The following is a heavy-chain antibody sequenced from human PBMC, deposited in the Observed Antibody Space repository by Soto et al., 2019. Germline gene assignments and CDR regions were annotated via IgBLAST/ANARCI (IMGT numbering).Heavy chain of an antibody. D-gene: IGHD3-9*01. CDR3: ARDKDWAFDY. Sequence: EVQLVESGGGLVQPGGSLRLSCVASGFTFSSYSMVWVRQAPGKGLEWISYISATSTTIYYADSVKGRFTVSRDNTQNSLFLLMNSLRAEDTAIYYCARDKDWAFDYWGQGTLVTVPS. CDR1: GFTFSSYS. J-gene: IGHJ4*02. CDR2: ISATSTTI. V-gene: IGHV3-48*04.